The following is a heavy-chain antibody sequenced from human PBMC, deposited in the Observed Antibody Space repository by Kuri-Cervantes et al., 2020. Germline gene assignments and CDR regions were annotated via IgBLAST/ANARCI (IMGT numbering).Heavy chain of an antibody. D-gene: IGHD3-10*01. Sequence: GGSLRLSCAASGATRSNYAMSWGRQAPGKGLVWVSAISGSGGSTYYADSVKGRFTISRDDSKNTPYLQMNSLRTEDTAVYYCARDLGDSRTYYILNYWGQGTLVTVSS. CDR1: GATRSNYA. V-gene: IGHV3-23*01. J-gene: IGHJ4*02. CDR2: ISGSGGST. CDR3: ARDLGDSRTYYILNY.